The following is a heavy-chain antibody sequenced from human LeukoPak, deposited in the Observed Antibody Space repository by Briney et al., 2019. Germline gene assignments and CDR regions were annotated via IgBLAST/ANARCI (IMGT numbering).Heavy chain of an antibody. Sequence: SETLSLTCTVSGGSISSYYWSWIRQPPGKGLEWIGSIYYSGNTYYNPSLKSRVTISVDTSKNQFSLKLSSVTAADTAVYYCARRWDFGDFQHWGQGTLVTVSS. CDR3: ARRWDFGDFQH. D-gene: IGHD3-16*01. CDR2: IYYSGNT. V-gene: IGHV4-59*05. CDR1: GGSISSYY. J-gene: IGHJ1*01.